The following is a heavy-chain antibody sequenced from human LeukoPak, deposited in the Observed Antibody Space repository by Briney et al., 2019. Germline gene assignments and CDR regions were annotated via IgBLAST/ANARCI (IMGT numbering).Heavy chain of an antibody. Sequence: GGSLRLSCAASGFTFSTFAMVWVRQPPGKGLEWVSLISWDGGSTYYADSVKGRFTISRDNSKNSLYLQMNSLRAEDTALYYCAKGGIVGANGGAFDIWGQGTMVTVSS. CDR2: ISWDGGST. J-gene: IGHJ3*02. CDR1: GFTFSTFA. CDR3: AKGGIVGANGGAFDI. V-gene: IGHV3-43D*03. D-gene: IGHD1-26*01.